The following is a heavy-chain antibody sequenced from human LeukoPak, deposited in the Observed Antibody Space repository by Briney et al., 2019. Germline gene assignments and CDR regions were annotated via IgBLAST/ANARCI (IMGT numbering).Heavy chain of an antibody. J-gene: IGHJ6*02. V-gene: IGHV1-3*01. Sequence: ASVKVSCKASGYTFTSYAIHWVRQAPGQRLEWMGWINAGNGNTKYSQKFQGRVTITRDTSASTAYMELSSLRSEDTAVYYCARGQGVVPAATYYYYAMDVWGQGTTVTVSS. CDR1: GYTFTSYA. D-gene: IGHD2-2*01. CDR2: INAGNGNT. CDR3: ARGQGVVPAATYYYYAMDV.